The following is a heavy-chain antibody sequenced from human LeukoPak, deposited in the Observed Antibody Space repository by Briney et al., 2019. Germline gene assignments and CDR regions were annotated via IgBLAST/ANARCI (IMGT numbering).Heavy chain of an antibody. J-gene: IGHJ4*02. CDR2: ISSTSSVI. V-gene: IGHV3-48*04. CDR1: GFTFSSQT. D-gene: IGHD2-2*01. Sequence: GGSLRLSCAASGFTFSSQTMNWVRQAPGKGLEWVSYISSTSSVIYYADSVKGRFTISRDNAKSSLYLQMNSLRAEDTAVYYCARNLPAADYWGQGTLVTVSS. CDR3: ARNLPAADY.